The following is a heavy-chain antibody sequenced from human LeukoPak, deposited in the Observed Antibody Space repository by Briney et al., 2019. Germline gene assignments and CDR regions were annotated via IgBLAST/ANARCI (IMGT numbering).Heavy chain of an antibody. CDR3: ARERTAGRAFDY. CDR2: IYYSGST. Sequence: SETLSLTCTVSGGSISSSSYYWGWIRQPPGKGLEWIGSIYYSGSTYYNPSLKSRVTISVDTSKNQFSLKLSSVTAADTAVYYCARERTAGRAFDYWGQGTLVTVSS. V-gene: IGHV4-39*07. CDR1: GGSISSSSYY. D-gene: IGHD6-19*01. J-gene: IGHJ4*02.